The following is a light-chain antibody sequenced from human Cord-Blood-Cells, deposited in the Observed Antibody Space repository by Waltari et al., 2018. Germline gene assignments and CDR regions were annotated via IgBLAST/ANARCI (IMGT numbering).Light chain of an antibody. J-gene: IGLJ1*01. CDR2: EVS. V-gene: IGLV2-14*01. CDR1: SSDVGGYNY. CDR3: SSYTSSSTLV. Sequence: QSALTQPASVSGSPGQSITISCTGTSSDVGGYNYVSWYQQHPGKDPKIMIYEVSNRPSGVSNRFSGSKPGNTASLPISGLQAEDEADYYCSSYTSSSTLVFGTGTKVTVL.